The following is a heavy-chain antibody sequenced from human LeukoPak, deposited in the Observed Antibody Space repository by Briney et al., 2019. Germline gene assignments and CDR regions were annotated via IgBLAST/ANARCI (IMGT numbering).Heavy chain of an antibody. V-gene: IGHV4-34*01. CDR2: INHSGST. CDR3: ARIIAVAALDY. CDR1: GGSFSGYY. J-gene: IGHJ4*02. Sequence: RSSETLSLTCAVYGGSFSGYYWSWIRQPPGKGLEWIGEINHSGSTNYNPSLKSRVTISVDTSKNQFSLKLSSVTAADTAVYYCARIIAVAALDYWGQGTLVTVSS. D-gene: IGHD6-19*01.